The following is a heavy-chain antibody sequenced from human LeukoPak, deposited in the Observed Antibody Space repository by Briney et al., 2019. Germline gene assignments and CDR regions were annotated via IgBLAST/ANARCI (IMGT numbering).Heavy chain of an antibody. Sequence: ASVKVSCKASGYTFTSYAMHWVRQAPGQRLEWMGWISAGNGNTKYSQKFQGRVTITRDTSASTAYMELSSLRSEDTAVYYCARGFCSGGSCYPPFDYWGQGTLVTVSS. V-gene: IGHV1-3*01. J-gene: IGHJ4*02. CDR3: ARGFCSGGSCYPPFDY. CDR2: ISAGNGNT. D-gene: IGHD2-15*01. CDR1: GYTFTSYA.